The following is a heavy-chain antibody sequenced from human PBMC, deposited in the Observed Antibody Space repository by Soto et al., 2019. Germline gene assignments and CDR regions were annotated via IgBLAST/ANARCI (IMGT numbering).Heavy chain of an antibody. CDR2: ISYDGSNK. Sequence: QVQLVESGGGVVQPGRSLRLSCAASGFTFSSYGMHWVRQAPGKGLEWVAVISYDGSNKYYADSVKGRFTISRDNSKNTLYLQMNSLRAEDTAVYYCAKHHDSGDYLEYFQHWGQGTLVTVSS. D-gene: IGHD4-17*01. CDR1: GFTFSSYG. CDR3: AKHHDSGDYLEYFQH. J-gene: IGHJ1*01. V-gene: IGHV3-30*18.